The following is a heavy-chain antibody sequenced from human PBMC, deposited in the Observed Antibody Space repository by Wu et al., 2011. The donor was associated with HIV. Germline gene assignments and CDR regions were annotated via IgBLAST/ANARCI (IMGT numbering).Heavy chain of an antibody. J-gene: IGHJ4*02. D-gene: IGHD6-13*01. CDR1: GYTFTGYY. CDR2: INPHSGTT. CDR3: ASIIAAAGTREYYFDY. Sequence: SGYTFTGYYIHWVRQAPGQDLEWMGWINPHSGTTNYAQKFQGRVTMTRDTSISTAYMELSRLRSDDTAVYYCASIIAAAGTREYYFDYWGQGTLVTVSS. V-gene: IGHV1-2*02.